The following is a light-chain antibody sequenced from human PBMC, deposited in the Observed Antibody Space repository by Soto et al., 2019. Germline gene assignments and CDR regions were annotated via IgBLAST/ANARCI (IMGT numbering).Light chain of an antibody. CDR2: HVS. CDR1: SSDVGGYNY. CDR3: TSYTSSSTLV. Sequence: QSALTQPASVSGSPGQSITISCTGTSSDVGGYNYVPWYQQRPGEAPNLMIYHVSNRPSGVSNRFSGSKSGNTASLTISGLQAEDEADYYCTSYTSSSTLVFGGGTKLTVL. J-gene: IGLJ2*01. V-gene: IGLV2-14*01.